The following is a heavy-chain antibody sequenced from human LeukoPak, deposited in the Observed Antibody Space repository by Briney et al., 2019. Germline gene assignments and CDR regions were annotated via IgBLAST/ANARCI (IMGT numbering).Heavy chain of an antibody. V-gene: IGHV5-51*01. Sequence: GESLKISCKGSGHSFTNSWIGWVRQMPGKGLEWMGIIYPGDSNPRYSPSFQGQVTMSADKSITTAYLQWSSLKASDTAMHFCATLTSYDFWSGFQIPNYFDYWGQGTLVTVSS. J-gene: IGHJ4*02. D-gene: IGHD3-3*01. CDR2: IYPGDSNP. CDR1: GHSFTNSW. CDR3: ATLTSYDFWSGFQIPNYFDY.